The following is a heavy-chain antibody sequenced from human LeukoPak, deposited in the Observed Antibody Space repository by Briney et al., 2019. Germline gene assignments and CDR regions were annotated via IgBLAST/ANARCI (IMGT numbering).Heavy chain of an antibody. CDR2: TYYSGST. J-gene: IGHJ2*01. Sequence: SETLSLTCTVSGGSISSYYWSWIRQPPGKGLEWIGYTYYSGSTNYNPSLKSRVTISVDTSKNQFSLKLSPVTAADTAVYYCAGYSDFWYSRYFDLWGRGTLVTVSS. V-gene: IGHV4-59*01. D-gene: IGHD3-3*01. CDR1: GGSISSYY. CDR3: AGYSDFWYSRYFDL.